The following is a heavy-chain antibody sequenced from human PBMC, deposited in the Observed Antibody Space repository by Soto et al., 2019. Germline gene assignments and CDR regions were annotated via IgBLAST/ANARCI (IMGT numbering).Heavy chain of an antibody. Sequence: ASVKVSCKASGYTFTGYYMHWVRQAPGQGLEWMGWINPNSGGTNYAQKFQGRVTMTRDTSISTAYMELSRLRSDDTAVYYCARDQQPKESIAARLQHFQHWGQGTLVTVYS. D-gene: IGHD6-6*01. V-gene: IGHV1-2*02. CDR3: ARDQQPKESIAARLQHFQH. CDR2: INPNSGGT. J-gene: IGHJ1*01. CDR1: GYTFTGYY.